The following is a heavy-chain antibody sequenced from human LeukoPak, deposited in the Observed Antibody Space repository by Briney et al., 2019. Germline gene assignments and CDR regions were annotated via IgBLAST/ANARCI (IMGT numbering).Heavy chain of an antibody. D-gene: IGHD6-13*01. CDR3: ARQRGSSSSWYFDY. Sequence: SETLFLTCTVSGGPISSYYWSWIRQPPGKGLEWIGYIYYSGSTNYNPSLKSRVTISVDTSKNQFSLKLSSVTAADTAVYYCARQRGSSSSWYFDYWGQGTLVTVSS. V-gene: IGHV4-59*08. J-gene: IGHJ4*02. CDR1: GGPISSYY. CDR2: IYYSGST.